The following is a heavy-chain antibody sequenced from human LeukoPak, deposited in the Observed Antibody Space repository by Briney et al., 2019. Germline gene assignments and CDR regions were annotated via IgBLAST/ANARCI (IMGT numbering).Heavy chain of an antibody. Sequence: GGSLRLSCAASGFNSSSYWMHWVRQAPGKGLVWVSRINSDGISTTYADSVKGRFTISRDNAKNTLYLQMNSLRAEDTAVYYCVSFYETYWGRGTLVTVSS. J-gene: IGHJ4*02. V-gene: IGHV3-74*01. D-gene: IGHD2/OR15-2a*01. CDR2: INSDGIST. CDR3: VSFYETY. CDR1: GFNSSSYW.